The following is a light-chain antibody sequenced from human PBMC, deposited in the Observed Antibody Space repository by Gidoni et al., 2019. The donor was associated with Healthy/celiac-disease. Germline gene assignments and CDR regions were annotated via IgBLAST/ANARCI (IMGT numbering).Light chain of an antibody. CDR3: QQSYSTPLT. V-gene: IGKV1-39*01. J-gene: IGKJ4*01. Sequence: TQMAQSPTSLYASVGDRVTITCRASQSISSYLNWYQQKPGKSPNLLIYAASSLQRGVPSRFSGSGSGTDFTLTISSLQPEDFATYYCQQSYSTPLTFGGGTKVEIK. CDR1: QSISSY. CDR2: AAS.